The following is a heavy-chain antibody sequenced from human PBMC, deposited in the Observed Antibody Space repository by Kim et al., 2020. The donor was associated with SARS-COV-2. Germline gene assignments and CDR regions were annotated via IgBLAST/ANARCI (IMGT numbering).Heavy chain of an antibody. V-gene: IGHV4-39*01. Sequence: SETLSLTCTVSGGSISSSNYWGWIRQPPGKGLEWIATISYSGTTYYKPSPGSRVTISLDTSNNRFSLKLTSVIATDTAMYYCARHYSLSTWSTEYAVD. CDR1: GGSISSSNY. CDR2: ISYSGTT. J-gene: IGHJ3*02. D-gene: IGHD2-15*01. CDR3: ARHYSLSTWSTEYAVD.